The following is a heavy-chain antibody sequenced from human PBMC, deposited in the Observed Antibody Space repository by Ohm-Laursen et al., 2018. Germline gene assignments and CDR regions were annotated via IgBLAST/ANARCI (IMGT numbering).Heavy chain of an antibody. CDR1: GFTFSSYA. CDR3: AKDTGLIDYFDY. Sequence: LSLTCTASGFTFSSYAMSWVRQAPGKGLEWVSAISGSGGSTYYADSVKGRFTISRDNSKNTLYLQMNSLRTEDTAVYYCAKDTGLIDYFDYWGQGTLVTVSS. D-gene: IGHD1-1*01. J-gene: IGHJ4*02. CDR2: ISGSGGST. V-gene: IGHV3-23*01.